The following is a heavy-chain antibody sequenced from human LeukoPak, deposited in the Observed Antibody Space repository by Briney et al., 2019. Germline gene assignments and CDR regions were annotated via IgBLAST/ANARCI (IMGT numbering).Heavy chain of an antibody. V-gene: IGHV1-2*02. Sequence: GASVKVSCKASGYTFTGYYMHWVRQAPGQGLEWMGWINPNSGGTNYAQKFQGRVTMTRDTSISTAYMELSRLTSDDTAVYYCAVHYYDSSGYYLPFDYWGQGTLVTASS. CDR2: INPNSGGT. D-gene: IGHD3-22*01. CDR1: GYTFTGYY. J-gene: IGHJ4*02. CDR3: AVHYYDSSGYYLPFDY.